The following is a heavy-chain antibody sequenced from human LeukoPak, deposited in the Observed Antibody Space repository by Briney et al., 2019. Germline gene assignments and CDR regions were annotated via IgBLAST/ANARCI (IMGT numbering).Heavy chain of an antibody. D-gene: IGHD3-10*01. CDR1: GYSLTELS. CDR3: TAESGLILHY. Sequence: ASVTVSCTVSGYSLTELSMHWVRQAPGKGLEWRGGFDPADDEIVYAQRFHGRGSMTEDTSTDTAYMELNSLRSGDTAVYVCTAESGLILHYWGQGTLATVPP. V-gene: IGHV1-24*01. CDR2: FDPADDEI. J-gene: IGHJ4*02.